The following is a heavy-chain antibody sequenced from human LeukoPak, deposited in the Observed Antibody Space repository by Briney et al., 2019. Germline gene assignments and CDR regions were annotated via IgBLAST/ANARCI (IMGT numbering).Heavy chain of an antibody. CDR2: IYTSGST. CDR3: AREAAAGTFYFDY. J-gene: IGHJ4*02. CDR1: GFTFSSYA. Sequence: GSLRLSCAASGFTFSSYAMSWIRQPAGKGLEWIGRIYTSGSTNYNPSLKSRVTMSVDTSKNQFSLKLTSVTAADTAVYYCAREAAAGTFYFDYWGQGTLVTVSS. D-gene: IGHD6-13*01. V-gene: IGHV4-4*07.